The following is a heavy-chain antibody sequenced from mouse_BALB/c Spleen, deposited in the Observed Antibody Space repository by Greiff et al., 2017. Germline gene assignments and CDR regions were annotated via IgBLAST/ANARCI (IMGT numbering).Heavy chain of an antibody. Sequence: EVMLVESGGGLVQPGGSLKLSCAASGFTFSSYTMSWVRQTPEKRLEWVAYISNGGGSTYYPDTVKGRFTISRDNAKNTLYLQMSSLKSEDTAMYYCARSGTRKVMDYWGQGTSVTVSS. V-gene: IGHV5-12-2*01. CDR1: GFTFSSYT. CDR2: ISNGGGST. D-gene: IGHD4-1*01. CDR3: ARSGTRKVMDY. J-gene: IGHJ4*01.